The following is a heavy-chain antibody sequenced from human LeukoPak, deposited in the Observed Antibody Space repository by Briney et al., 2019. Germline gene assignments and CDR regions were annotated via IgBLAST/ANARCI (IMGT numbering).Heavy chain of an antibody. CDR2: ISSSSSTI. D-gene: IGHD6-13*01. CDR3: ARALGTGIAAAGMYY. V-gene: IGHV3-48*04. CDR1: GFTFSSYS. J-gene: IGHJ4*02. Sequence: PGGSLRLSCAASGFTFSSYSMNWVRQAPGKGLECVSYISSSSSTIYYADSVKGRFTISRDNAKNSLYLQMNSLRAEDTAVYYCARALGTGIAAAGMYYWGQGTLVTVSS.